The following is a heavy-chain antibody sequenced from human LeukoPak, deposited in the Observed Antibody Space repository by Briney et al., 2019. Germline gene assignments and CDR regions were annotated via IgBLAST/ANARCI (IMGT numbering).Heavy chain of an antibody. CDR3: AKWQLYSGNYYLDV. CDR2: IKEDGSVH. D-gene: IGHD1-7*01. CDR1: GFTFSSYW. Sequence: GGSLRLSCAASGFTFSSYWMSWVRQAPGKGLEWVANIKEDGSVHYFVDSVKGRFTMSRDNAKHSLFLHMNSLRAEDSAVYYCAKWQLYSGNYYLDVWGQGTLVTVPS. V-gene: IGHV3-7*01. J-gene: IGHJ4*02.